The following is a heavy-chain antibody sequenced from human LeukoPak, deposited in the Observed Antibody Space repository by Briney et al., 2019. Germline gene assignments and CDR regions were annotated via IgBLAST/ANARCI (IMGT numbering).Heavy chain of an antibody. V-gene: IGHV3-23*01. CDR3: AKRGVVIRVILVGFHKEAYYFDS. Sequence: GGSLRLSCAVSGVTLSNYGMSWVRQAPGKGLEWVAGISGSGGRTTYADSVKGRFTISSDNPKNTLYLQMNSLRAEDTAVYFCAKRGVVIRVILVGFHKEAYYFDSWGQGALVTVSS. J-gene: IGHJ4*02. CDR2: ISGSGGRT. CDR1: GVTLSNYG. D-gene: IGHD3-22*01.